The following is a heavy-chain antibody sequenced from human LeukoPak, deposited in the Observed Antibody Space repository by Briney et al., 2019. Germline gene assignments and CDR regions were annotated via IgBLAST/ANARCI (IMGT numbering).Heavy chain of an antibody. V-gene: IGHV4-59*01. CDR2: IYNSEST. J-gene: IGHJ4*02. CDR1: GGSLSSYY. Sequence: PSETLSLTCTVSGGSLSSYYWTWIRQPPGKGLEWIGYIYNSESTNYNPSLKSRVTISVDTSKNQFSLKLSSVTAADTAVYYCATGYGDFRVEGRYFYSWGQGTLVTVSS. D-gene: IGHD4-17*01. CDR3: ATGYGDFRVEGRYFYS.